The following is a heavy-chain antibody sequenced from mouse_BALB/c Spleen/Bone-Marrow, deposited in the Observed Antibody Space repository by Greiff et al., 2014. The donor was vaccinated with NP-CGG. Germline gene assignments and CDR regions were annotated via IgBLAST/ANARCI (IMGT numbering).Heavy chain of an antibody. J-gene: IGHJ3*01. CDR1: SFNIKDTY. Sequence: VQLQQSGAELVKPGASVKLSCTASSFNIKDTYMHWVKQRPEQGLEWIGRIDPANGNTKYDPKFQGKATITADTSSNTAYLQLSSLTSEDTAVYYCAPYYYGSSSFAYWGQGTLVTVSA. CDR3: APYYYGSSSFAY. CDR2: IDPANGNT. D-gene: IGHD1-1*01. V-gene: IGHV14-3*02.